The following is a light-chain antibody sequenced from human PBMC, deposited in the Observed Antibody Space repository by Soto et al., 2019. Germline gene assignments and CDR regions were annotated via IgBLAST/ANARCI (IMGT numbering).Light chain of an antibody. J-gene: IGKJ2*01. CDR2: GAS. V-gene: IGKV3-20*01. CDR3: EQHVNSVYI. Sequence: ESVLTQSPGTLSLSPGERATLSCRASQTIIGNYLAWYQQKPGQAPRLLIYGASNRATGVPDRFSGSYSGTDFSLTITRLEPEDFAEYYCEQHVNSVYIFGQGTRLEIK. CDR1: QTIIGNY.